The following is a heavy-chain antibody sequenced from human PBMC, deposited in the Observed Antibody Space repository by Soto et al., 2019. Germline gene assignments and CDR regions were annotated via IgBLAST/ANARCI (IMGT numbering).Heavy chain of an antibody. CDR1: GFTFGDYA. CDR2: IRSKAYGGTT. D-gene: IGHD2-2*01. CDR3: TRDPDCSSTSCYAEGWFDP. J-gene: IGHJ5*02. Sequence: GGSLRLSCTASGFTFGDYAMSWFRQAPGKGLEWVGFIRSKAYGGTTEYAASVKGRFTISGDDSKSIAYLQMNGLKTEDTAVYYCTRDPDCSSTSCYAEGWFDPWGQGTLVTVSS. V-gene: IGHV3-49*03.